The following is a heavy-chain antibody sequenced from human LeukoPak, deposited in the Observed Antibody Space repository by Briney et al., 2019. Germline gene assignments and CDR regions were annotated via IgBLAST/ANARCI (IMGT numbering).Heavy chain of an antibody. CDR1: GFPFSTYS. J-gene: IGHJ4*02. CDR3: ARVYIGRTRPSLGDY. CDR2: ISSSDGYI. V-gene: IGHV3-21*01. Sequence: GGSLRLSCAASGFPFSTYSMHWVRQAPGKGLEWVSFISSSDGYICYADSVKGRFTISRDNANNSLYLQMNSLRAEDTAVYYCARVYIGRTRPSLGDYWGQGTLVTVSS. D-gene: IGHD1-1*01.